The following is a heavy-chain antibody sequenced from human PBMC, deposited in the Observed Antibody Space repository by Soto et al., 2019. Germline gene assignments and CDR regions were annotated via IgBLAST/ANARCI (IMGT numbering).Heavy chain of an antibody. Sequence: SETLSLTCTVSGGSISSYYWSWIRQPPGKGLEWIGYIYYSGSTNYNPSLKSRVTISVDTSKNQFSLKLSSVTAADTAVYYCARDAAYSYGYHWFDPWGQGTLVTVSS. CDR1: GGSISSYY. V-gene: IGHV4-59*01. CDR2: IYYSGST. D-gene: IGHD5-18*01. CDR3: ARDAAYSYGYHWFDP. J-gene: IGHJ5*02.